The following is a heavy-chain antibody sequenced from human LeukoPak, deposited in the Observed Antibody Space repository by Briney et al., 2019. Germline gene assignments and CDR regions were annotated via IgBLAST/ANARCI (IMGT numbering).Heavy chain of an antibody. CDR3: ARGYGSGSPYYFDY. V-gene: IGHV3-33*01. CDR2: IWYDGSNK. Sequence: GGSLRLSCAASGFTFSSYGMHWVRQAPGKGLEWAAVIWYDGSNKYYADSVKGRFTISRDNSKNTLYLQMNSLRAEDTAVYYCARGYGSGSPYYFDYWGQGTLVTVSS. J-gene: IGHJ4*02. D-gene: IGHD3-10*01. CDR1: GFTFSSYG.